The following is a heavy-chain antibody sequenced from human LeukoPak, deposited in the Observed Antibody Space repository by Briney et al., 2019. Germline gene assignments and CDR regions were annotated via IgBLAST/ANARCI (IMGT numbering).Heavy chain of an antibody. V-gene: IGHV4-34*01. CDR2: INHSGST. D-gene: IGHD5-18*01. Sequence: PSETLSLTCAVYGGSFSGYYWSWLRQPPGKGLEWIGEINHSGSTNYNPSLKSRVTISVDTSKNQFSLKLSSVTAADTAVYYCAREGIQLWLQGRYYFDYWGQGTLVTVSS. CDR1: GGSFSGYY. J-gene: IGHJ4*02. CDR3: AREGIQLWLQGRYYFDY.